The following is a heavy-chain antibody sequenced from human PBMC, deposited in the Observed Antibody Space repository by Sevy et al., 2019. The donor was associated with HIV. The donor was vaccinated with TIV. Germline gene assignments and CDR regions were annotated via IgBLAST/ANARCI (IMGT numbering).Heavy chain of an antibody. CDR1: GFTFGDYC. Sequence: GGSLRLSCTASGFTFGDYCMSSVRQAPGKGLEWVAFLKSDVYGGTVDHAASVRGRFVISRDDSKTIAYLQMNDLKTADTGVYYCTRWKAAQSIFDYWGQGALVTVSS. CDR2: LKSDVYGGTV. D-gene: IGHD6-13*01. V-gene: IGHV3-49*04. J-gene: IGHJ4*02. CDR3: TRWKAAQSIFDY.